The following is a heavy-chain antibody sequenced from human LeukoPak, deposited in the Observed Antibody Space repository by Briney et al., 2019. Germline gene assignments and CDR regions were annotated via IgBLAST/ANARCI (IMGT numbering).Heavy chain of an antibody. D-gene: IGHD3-22*01. V-gene: IGHV1-69*05. J-gene: IGHJ4*02. CDR1: GGTFSSYA. Sequence: SVKVSRKASGGTFSSYAISWVRQAPGQGLEWMGRIIPIFGTANYAQKFQGRVTITTDESTSTAYMELSSLRSEDTAVYYCARGTSRYYDSSGYLDWGQGTLVTVSS. CDR3: ARGTSRYYDSSGYLD. CDR2: IIPIFGTA.